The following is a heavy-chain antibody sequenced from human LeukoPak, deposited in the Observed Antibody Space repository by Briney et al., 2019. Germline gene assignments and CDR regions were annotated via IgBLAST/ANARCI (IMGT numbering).Heavy chain of an antibody. J-gene: IGHJ5*02. V-gene: IGHV4-59*11. CDR3: ARVVNDYGDSNWFDP. Sequence: SETLSLTCTVSGGSIKSHFWSWVRQPPGKRLEWIGYMFHSGTTNYNPSLKSRVTISVDTSKNQFSLRLTSVTAADTAVYYCARVVNDYGDSNWFDPWGQGTLVTVSS. D-gene: IGHD4-17*01. CDR2: MFHSGTT. CDR1: GGSIKSHF.